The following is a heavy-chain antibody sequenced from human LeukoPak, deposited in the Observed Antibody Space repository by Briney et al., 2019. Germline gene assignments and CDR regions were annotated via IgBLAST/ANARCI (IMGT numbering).Heavy chain of an antibody. J-gene: IGHJ6*02. CDR1: GFTFSSYW. V-gene: IGHV3-7*03. Sequence: GGSLRLSCAASGFTFSSYWMNWARQAPGKGLEWVASINHNGNVNYYVDSVKGRFTTFRDNAKDSLYLQMSNLRAEDTAVYFCARGGGLDVWGQGATVTVSS. D-gene: IGHD3-16*01. CDR3: ARGGGLDV. CDR2: INHNGNVN.